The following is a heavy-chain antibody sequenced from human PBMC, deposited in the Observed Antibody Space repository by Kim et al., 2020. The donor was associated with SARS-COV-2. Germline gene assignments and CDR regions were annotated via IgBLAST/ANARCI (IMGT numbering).Heavy chain of an antibody. V-gene: IGHV5-51*01. CDR3: ARAGGSSSRYFDY. D-gene: IGHD6-6*01. Sequence: YAPSFQGKITISADKSIDTAYLQWSSLGTSDTAMYYCARAGGSSSRYFDYWGHGTLVTVSS. J-gene: IGHJ4*01.